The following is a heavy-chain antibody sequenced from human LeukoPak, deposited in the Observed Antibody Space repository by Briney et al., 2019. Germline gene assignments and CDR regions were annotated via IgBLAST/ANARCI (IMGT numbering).Heavy chain of an antibody. V-gene: IGHV3-48*03. CDR3: ARVYYDSSGSFFDY. CDR2: ISTSSSPI. Sequence: PGGSLRLSCAASGFTFTNYEMNWVRQAPGKGLEWVSYISTSSSPIYYADSVKGRFTISRDNAKNSLYLQMNSLRAEDTAVYYCARVYYDSSGSFFDYWGQGTLVTVSS. D-gene: IGHD3-22*01. J-gene: IGHJ4*02. CDR1: GFTFTNYE.